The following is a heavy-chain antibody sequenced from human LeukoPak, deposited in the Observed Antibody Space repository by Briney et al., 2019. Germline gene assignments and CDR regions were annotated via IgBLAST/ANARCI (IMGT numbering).Heavy chain of an antibody. V-gene: IGHV3-7*01. CDR1: GFTFSSYW. Sequence: GGSLRLSCAASGFTFSSYWMSWVRQAPGKGPEWVANIKQDGSEKYYVDSVKCRFTISRDNAKTSLYLQMNSLRAEDTAVYYCARVGGKYSSSGYWAQGTLVTVSS. J-gene: IGHJ4*02. CDR3: ARVGGKYSSSGY. D-gene: IGHD6-6*01. CDR2: IKQDGSEK.